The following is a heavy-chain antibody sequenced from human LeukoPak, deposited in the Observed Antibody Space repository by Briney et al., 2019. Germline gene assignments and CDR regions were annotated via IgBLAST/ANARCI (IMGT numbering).Heavy chain of an antibody. CDR1: GFIFSRYW. V-gene: IGHV3-74*01. J-gene: IGHJ4*02. CDR2: SNSDGSVT. Sequence: GGSLRLSRAASGFIFSRYWMHWVRQGPGKGLVWVSRSNSDGSVTTYADSVKGRFTISRDNAKNTLYLQMNSLRAEDSAVYYCARAPGPGAISTDYWGQGTLVTVSS. D-gene: IGHD3-3*02. CDR3: ARAPGPGAISTDY.